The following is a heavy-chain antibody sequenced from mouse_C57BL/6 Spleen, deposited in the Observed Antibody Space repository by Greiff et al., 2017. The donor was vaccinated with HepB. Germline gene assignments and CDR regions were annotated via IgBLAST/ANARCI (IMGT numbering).Heavy chain of an antibody. CDR3: ARRHYYGSSLYYYAMDY. Sequence: QVQLQQPGAELVKPGASVKLSCKASGYTFTSYWMQWVKQRPGQGLEWIGEIDPSDSYTNYNQKFKGKATLTVDTSSSTAYMQLSSLTSEDSAVYYCARRHYYGSSLYYYAMDYWGQGTSVTVSS. CDR1: GYTFTSYW. J-gene: IGHJ4*01. CDR2: IDPSDSYT. D-gene: IGHD1-1*01. V-gene: IGHV1-50*01.